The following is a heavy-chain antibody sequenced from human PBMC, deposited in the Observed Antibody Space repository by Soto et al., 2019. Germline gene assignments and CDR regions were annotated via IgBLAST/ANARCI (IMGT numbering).Heavy chain of an antibody. J-gene: IGHJ4*02. CDR3: AKVAPYCSGGRCYYFDY. D-gene: IGHD2-15*01. V-gene: IGHV3-9*01. CDR1: GFTFDDYA. CDR2: ISWNSGSI. Sequence: EVQLVESGGGLVQPGRSLRLSCAASGFTFDDYAMHWVRQAPGKGLEWVSGISWNSGSIGYADSVKGRFTISRDNAKNSVYLQMNSLRAEDTALYYCAKVAPYCSGGRCYYFDYWGQGTLVTVSS.